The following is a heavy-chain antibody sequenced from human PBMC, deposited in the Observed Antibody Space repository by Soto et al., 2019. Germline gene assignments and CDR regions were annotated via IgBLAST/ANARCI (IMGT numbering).Heavy chain of an antibody. CDR2: IYHTGST. CDR3: ARGDKRGSGWYLSWVAGTEYYYGMDV. J-gene: IGHJ6*02. Sequence: SETLSLTCSISGGSISSGDYYWNWIRQPPGKGLEWIGYIYHTGSTYYNPSLPSLKSRVSISLDRFKNQFSLKLSSVTAADTAVYYCARGDKRGSGWYLSWVAGTEYYYGMDVWGQGTTVTVSS. V-gene: IGHV4-30-4*01. D-gene: IGHD6-19*01. CDR1: GGSISSGDYY.